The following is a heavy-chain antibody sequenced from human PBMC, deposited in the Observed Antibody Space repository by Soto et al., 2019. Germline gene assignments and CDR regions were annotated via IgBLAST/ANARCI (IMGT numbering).Heavy chain of an antibody. Sequence: PAGSLELGCAVSWYTVSAYDMDGVRQAPGEGLEWVSYISSRSDTLYYADSVKGRFTISRDNAKNSVYLQVNNLRDEDTAVYYCARDWVFVILSVPIPNYNYGMDVWGQGTTVTVSS. V-gene: IGHV3-48*02. CDR1: WYTVSAYD. D-gene: IGHD2-21*01. CDR2: ISSRSDTL. J-gene: IGHJ6*02. CDR3: ARDWVFVILSVPIPNYNYGMDV.